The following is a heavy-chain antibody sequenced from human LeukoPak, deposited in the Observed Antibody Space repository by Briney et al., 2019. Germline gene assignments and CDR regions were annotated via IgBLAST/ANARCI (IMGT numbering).Heavy chain of an antibody. CDR2: ISGSGGST. V-gene: IGHV3-23*01. CDR1: GFTFSSYA. J-gene: IGHJ4*02. Sequence: GGSLRLSWAASGFTFSSYAMSWVRQAPGKGLEWVSAISGSGGSTYYADSVKGRFTISRDNSKNTLYLQMNSLRAEDTAVYYCAKAYYYDSSGYYFDNWGQGTLVTVSS. CDR3: AKAYYYDSSGYYFDN. D-gene: IGHD3-22*01.